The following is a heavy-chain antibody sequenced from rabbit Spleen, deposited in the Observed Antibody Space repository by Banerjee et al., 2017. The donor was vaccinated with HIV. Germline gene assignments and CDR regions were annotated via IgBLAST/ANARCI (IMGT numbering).Heavy chain of an antibody. D-gene: IGHD7-1*01. CDR3: ARDTGTSFSTYGMDL. Sequence: QEQLVESGGGLVQPEGSLTLTCKASGFDFSSSYYICWVRQAPGKGLEWIACIYAGSSDSTYSATWAKGRFTLSKTSPTTVTLQMTSLTAADTATYFCARDTGTSFSTYGMDLWGPGTLVTVS. J-gene: IGHJ6*01. CDR2: IYAGSSDST. V-gene: IGHV1S45*01. CDR1: GFDFSSSYY.